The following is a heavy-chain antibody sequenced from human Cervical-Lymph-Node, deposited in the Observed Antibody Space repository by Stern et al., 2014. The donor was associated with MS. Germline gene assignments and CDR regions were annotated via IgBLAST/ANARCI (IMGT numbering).Heavy chain of an antibody. Sequence: EVQLLESGAEVKKPGESLKISCKSSGFTFSTYWIGWVRQMPGKGLECMGIIYPGDSDTRYSPSFEGQVTISVDQSTTTAYPQWSSLKASDTAMYYCARPPIAGGVFNFDFGGQGPQVTVSS. CDR1: GFTFSTYW. J-gene: IGHJ4*02. CDR3: ARPPIAGGVFNFDF. CDR2: IYPGDSDT. V-gene: IGHV5-51*01. D-gene: IGHD5/OR15-5a*01.